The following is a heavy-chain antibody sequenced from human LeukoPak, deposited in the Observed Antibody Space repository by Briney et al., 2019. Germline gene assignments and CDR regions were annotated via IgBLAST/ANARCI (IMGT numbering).Heavy chain of an antibody. J-gene: IGHJ4*02. CDR2: INPSGGST. D-gene: IGHD6-6*01. CDR1: GYTFTSYY. Sequence: ASVKVSCKASGYTFTSYYMHWVRQAPGQGLEWMGIINPSGGSTNYAQKFQGRVTMTRDMSTSTVYMELSSLSSEDTAVYYYARDSSTAARLGYWGQGTLVTVSS. CDR3: ARDSSTAARLGY. V-gene: IGHV1-46*01.